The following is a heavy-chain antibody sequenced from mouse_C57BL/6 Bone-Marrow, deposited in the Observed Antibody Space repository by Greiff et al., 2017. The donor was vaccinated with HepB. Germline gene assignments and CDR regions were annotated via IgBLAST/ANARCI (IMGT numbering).Heavy chain of an antibody. V-gene: IGHV5-17*01. CDR1: GFTFSDYG. CDR2: ISSGSSTI. D-gene: IGHD1-1*01. J-gene: IGHJ1*03. CDR3: ARLYYYGSSYGFDV. Sequence: DVQLVESGGGLVKPGGSLKLSCAASGFTFSDYGMHWVRQAPEKGLEWVAYISSGSSTIYYADTVKGRFTISRDNAKNTLFLQMTSLRSEDTAMYYCARLYYYGSSYGFDVWGTGTTVTVSS.